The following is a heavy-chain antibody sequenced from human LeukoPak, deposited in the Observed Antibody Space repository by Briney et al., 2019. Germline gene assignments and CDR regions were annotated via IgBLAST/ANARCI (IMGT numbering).Heavy chain of an antibody. CDR2: ISAYNGNT. CDR1: GYTFTSYG. J-gene: IGHJ4*02. CDR3: ATDIAAAGPNAFDY. V-gene: IGHV1-18*01. Sequence: ASATVSCQASGYTFTSYGISWVRQAPGQGLEWMGWISAYNGNTNYAQKLQGRVTMTTDTSTSTAYMELRSLRSDDTAVYYCATDIAAAGPNAFDYWGQGTWSPSPQ. D-gene: IGHD6-13*01.